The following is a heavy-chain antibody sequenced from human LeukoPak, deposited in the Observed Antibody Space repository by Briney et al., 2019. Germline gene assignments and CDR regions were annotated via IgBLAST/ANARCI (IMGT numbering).Heavy chain of an antibody. D-gene: IGHD6-13*01. V-gene: IGHV3-23*01. CDR1: GFTFSSYA. Sequence: GGSLRLSCAASGFTFSSYAMSWVRQAPGKGLEWVSAISGSGGSTYYADSVKGRFTISRDNSKNTLYLQMNSLRAEDTAVYYRAKSSGYSSSWYLKYWGQGTLVTVSS. J-gene: IGHJ4*02. CDR3: AKSSGYSSSWYLKY. CDR2: ISGSGGST.